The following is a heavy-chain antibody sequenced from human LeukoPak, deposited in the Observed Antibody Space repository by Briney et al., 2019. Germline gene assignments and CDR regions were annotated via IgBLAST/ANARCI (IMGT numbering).Heavy chain of an antibody. D-gene: IGHD6-13*01. CDR3: ARASSIGAAGLFDY. CDR1: GFTVSSNY. V-gene: IGHV3-53*01. CDR2: IYSGGTT. J-gene: IGHJ4*02. Sequence: PGGSLRLSCAASGFTVSSNYMNWVRQAPGKGLERVSVIYSGGTTYYADSVKGRFIISRDNSKNTLYLQMNSLRAEDTAVYYCARASSIGAAGLFDYWGQGTLVTVSS.